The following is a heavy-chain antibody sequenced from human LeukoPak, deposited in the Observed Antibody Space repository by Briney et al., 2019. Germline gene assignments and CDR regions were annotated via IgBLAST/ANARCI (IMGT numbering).Heavy chain of an antibody. CDR3: ARIGYSSSSIDY. J-gene: IGHJ4*02. D-gene: IGHD6-6*01. CDR2: IKVDGSVK. CDR1: GFTFSNYW. Sequence: GGSLRLSCAASGFTFSNYWMSWVRQAPGKGLEWVANIKVDGSVKYYADSVEGRFTISRDNGKNSLYLQMNSLRAEDTAVFYCARIGYSSSSIDYWGQGTLVTVSS. V-gene: IGHV3-7*01.